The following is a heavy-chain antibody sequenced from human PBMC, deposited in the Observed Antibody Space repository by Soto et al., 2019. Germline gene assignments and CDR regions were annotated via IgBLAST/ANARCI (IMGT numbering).Heavy chain of an antibody. Sequence: GSLRLSCAGSGFTFRWFGMNWVRQAPGKGLEWVARIANDGSNEYYVASVKGRFTISRDNSKNTLYLQMDSLRAEDTAVYYCAKGEVRGIIPSYFDYWGRGTLVTVSS. CDR1: GFTFRWFG. V-gene: IGHV3-30*18. D-gene: IGHD3-10*01. CDR3: AKGEVRGIIPSYFDY. CDR2: IANDGSNE. J-gene: IGHJ4*02.